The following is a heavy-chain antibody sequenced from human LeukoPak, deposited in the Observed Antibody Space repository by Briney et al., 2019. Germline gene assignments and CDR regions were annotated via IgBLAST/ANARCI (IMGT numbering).Heavy chain of an antibody. V-gene: IGHV1-2*02. CDR3: ARVLGGTTTEAFDI. CDR1: GYTFTGYY. J-gene: IGHJ3*02. Sequence: ASVKVSCKASGYTFTGYYMHWVRQAPGQGLEWMGWINPNSGGANYAQKFQGRVTMTRDTSISTAYMELSRLRSDDTAVYYCARVLGGTTTEAFDIWGQGTMVTVSS. D-gene: IGHD1-14*01. CDR2: INPNSGGA.